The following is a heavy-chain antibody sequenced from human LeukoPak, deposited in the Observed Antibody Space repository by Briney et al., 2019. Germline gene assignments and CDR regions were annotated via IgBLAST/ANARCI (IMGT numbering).Heavy chain of an antibody. J-gene: IGHJ4*02. CDR2: INPNSGGT. Sequence: ASVKVSCKASGYTFTGYYMHWVRQAPGQGLEWMGWINPNSGGTNYAQKFQGRVTTTRDTSISTAYMELRSLRSDDTAVYYCARDLSTSVGAMHYWGQGTLVTVSS. CDR1: GYTFTGYY. D-gene: IGHD1-26*01. V-gene: IGHV1-2*02. CDR3: ARDLSTSVGAMHY.